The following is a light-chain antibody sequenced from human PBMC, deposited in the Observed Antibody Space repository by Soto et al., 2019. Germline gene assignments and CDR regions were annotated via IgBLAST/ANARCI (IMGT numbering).Light chain of an antibody. J-gene: IGKJ1*01. CDR2: DAP. CDR3: QQLNGSPWT. CDR1: PAIASF. V-gene: IGKV1-9*01. Sequence: IQLTQSPSSLSASVGGRVSITCRASPAIASFLAWYQQKPGTAPKLLIYDAPTLQSGVPSRFSGSRSGTEYTLTIGSLQPEDFATYYCQQLNGSPWTFGQGTKVDIK.